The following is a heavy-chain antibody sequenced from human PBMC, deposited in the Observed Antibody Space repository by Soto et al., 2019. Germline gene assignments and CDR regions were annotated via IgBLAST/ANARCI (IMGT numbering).Heavy chain of an antibody. Sequence: PGGCLRLACAASGFTFSSYAMGWVRQAPGKGLEWVSAISGSGGSTYYADSVKGRFTISRDNSKNTLYLQMNSLRAEDTAVYYCAKDLRSTAARPLRGAFDIWGQGTMVTVSS. CDR3: AKDLRSTAARPLRGAFDI. J-gene: IGHJ3*02. CDR2: ISGSGGST. D-gene: IGHD6-6*01. CDR1: GFTFSSYA. V-gene: IGHV3-23*01.